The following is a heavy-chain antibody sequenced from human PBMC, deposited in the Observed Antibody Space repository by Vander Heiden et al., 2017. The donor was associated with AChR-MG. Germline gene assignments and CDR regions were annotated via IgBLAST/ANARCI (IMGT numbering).Heavy chain of an antibody. J-gene: IGHJ4*02. Sequence: QVQRVQSGAEGKKPGASVKVSCKVSGYTPTELSMHWVRQAPGKGLEWMGGFDPEDGETIYAQKFQGRVTMTEDTSTDTAYMELSSLRSEDTAVYYCLLAGLRYNWNPADFDYWGQGTLVTVSS. CDR1: GYTPTELS. CDR3: LLAGLRYNWNPADFDY. V-gene: IGHV1-24*01. D-gene: IGHD1-20*01. CDR2: FDPEDGET.